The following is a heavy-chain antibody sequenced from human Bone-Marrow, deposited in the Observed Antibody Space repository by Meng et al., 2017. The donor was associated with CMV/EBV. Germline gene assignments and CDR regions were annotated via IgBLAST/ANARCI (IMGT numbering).Heavy chain of an antibody. V-gene: IGHV4-39*07. CDR1: GGSISSSSYY. Sequence: ETLSHTCTVSGGSISSSSYYWGWSRQPPGKGLEWIGSIYYSGSTYYNPSLKSRVTISVDTSKNQFSLKLSSVTAADTAVDYCARDQKLQAFDIWGQGTMVTVSS. CDR3: ARDQKLQAFDI. D-gene: IGHD6-6*01. J-gene: IGHJ3*02. CDR2: IYYSGST.